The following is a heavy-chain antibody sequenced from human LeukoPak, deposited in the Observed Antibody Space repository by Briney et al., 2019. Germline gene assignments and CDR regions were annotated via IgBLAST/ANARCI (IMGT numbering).Heavy chain of an antibody. Sequence: GGSLRLSCVASGFDLSKVWVTWVRQPSGKGLECVGRIERNREGGTTDYGAAVKGRFIISRDASENTVYLQMNSLKTEDTAVYFCTTDQLIIWGDIHDYWGQGALVAVSS. D-gene: IGHD3-10*01. V-gene: IGHV3-15*04. CDR3: TTDQLIIWGDIHDY. J-gene: IGHJ4*02. CDR2: IERNREGGTT. CDR1: GFDLSKVW.